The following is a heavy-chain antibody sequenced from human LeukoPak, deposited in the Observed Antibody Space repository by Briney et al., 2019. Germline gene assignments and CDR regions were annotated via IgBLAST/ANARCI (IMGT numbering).Heavy chain of an antibody. CDR1: GYRFTSYW. V-gene: IGHV5-51*01. D-gene: IGHD1-26*01. CDR3: ARSGGNYYSI. CDR2: IYPGDSDT. Sequence: GKSLKISCKGSGYRFTSYWIGWVRQMPGKGLEWMGIIYPGDSDTIYSPSSQGQVTISADKSTSTANLQWSSLKASDTAMYYCARSGGNYYSIWGQGTMVTVSS. J-gene: IGHJ3*02.